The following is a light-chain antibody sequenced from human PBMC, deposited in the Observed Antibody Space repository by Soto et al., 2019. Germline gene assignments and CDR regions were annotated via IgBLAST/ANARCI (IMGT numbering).Light chain of an antibody. V-gene: IGKV3-11*01. Sequence: DIVLAQSPATLSLFPGERATLSCRASQSISSYLAWYQHKPGQAPRLLIYAASNRATGIPARFSGSGSGTDFTLTISSLEPEDFAVYYCQQRSNWPRTFGQGTRLEIK. CDR2: AAS. J-gene: IGKJ5*01. CDR1: QSISSY. CDR3: QQRSNWPRT.